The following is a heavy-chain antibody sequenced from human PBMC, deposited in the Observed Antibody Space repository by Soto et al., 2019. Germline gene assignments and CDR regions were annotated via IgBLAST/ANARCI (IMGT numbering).Heavy chain of an antibody. Sequence: QVRLVQSGAEVTKPGASVKVSCKASGYTFTNYGISWVRQAPGQGLQWTGWISVYNDNTIYEEELRGRVTMTTDTPTSTAYMELGSLRSDDTAVYFCARWSCSSTSCRRNPFDIWGKGTMFSVSS. V-gene: IGHV1-18*01. CDR3: ARWSCSSTSCRRNPFDI. CDR2: ISVYNDNT. CDR1: GYTFTNYG. J-gene: IGHJ3*02. D-gene: IGHD2-2*01.